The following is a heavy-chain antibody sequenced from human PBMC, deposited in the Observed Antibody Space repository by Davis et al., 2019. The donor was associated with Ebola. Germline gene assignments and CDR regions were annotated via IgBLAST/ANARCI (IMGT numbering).Heavy chain of an antibody. D-gene: IGHD6-19*01. CDR2: ISYDGSNK. CDR3: AKERSGWFVDYFDY. Sequence: GESLKISCAASGFTFSSYGMHWVRQAPGQGLEWVAVISYDGSNKYYADSVKGRFTISRDNSKNTLYLQMNSLRAEDTAVYYCAKERSGWFVDYFDYWGQGTLVTVSS. V-gene: IGHV3-30*18. CDR1: GFTFSSYG. J-gene: IGHJ4*02.